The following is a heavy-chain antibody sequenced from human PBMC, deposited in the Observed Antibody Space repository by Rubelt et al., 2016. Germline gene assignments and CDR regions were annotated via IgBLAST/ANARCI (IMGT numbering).Heavy chain of an antibody. CDR3: AREGQLVPERIDY. CDR2: TYYRSKWYN. D-gene: IGHD6-13*01. V-gene: IGHV6-1*01. Sequence: SPSRGLEWLGRTYYRSKWYNDYAVSVKSRITINPDTSKNQFSLQLNSVTPADTAVYYCAREGQLVPERIDYWGQGTLVPVSS. J-gene: IGHJ4*02.